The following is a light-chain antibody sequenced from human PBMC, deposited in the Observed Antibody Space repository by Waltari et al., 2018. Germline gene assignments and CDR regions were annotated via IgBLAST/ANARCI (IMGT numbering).Light chain of an antibody. V-gene: IGLV1-44*01. Sequence: QSVLTQPPSASGTPGPRVPISCSGSNSNVGSNSGNWYQQVPGTAPKPLIYRNNQRPSGVPDRFSGSKSGTSASLAISGLQSEDEADYYCAAWDYSLDGHVLFGGGTKLTVL. CDR1: NSNVGSNS. CDR2: RNN. CDR3: AAWDYSLDGHVL. J-gene: IGLJ2*01.